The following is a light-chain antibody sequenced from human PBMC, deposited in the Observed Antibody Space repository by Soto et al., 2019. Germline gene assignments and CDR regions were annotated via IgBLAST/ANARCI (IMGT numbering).Light chain of an antibody. Sequence: EIVMTQSPATLSVSPGERVTLSCRASQSVSSNLAWYQHKPGQAPRLLIYGASTRATGIPARFSGSGSGTEFTLTVSSLQSEDFALYYCQQYDNWPLTWTFGQGTTVEIK. CDR2: GAS. V-gene: IGKV3-15*01. CDR1: QSVSSN. CDR3: QQYDNWPLTWT. J-gene: IGKJ1*01.